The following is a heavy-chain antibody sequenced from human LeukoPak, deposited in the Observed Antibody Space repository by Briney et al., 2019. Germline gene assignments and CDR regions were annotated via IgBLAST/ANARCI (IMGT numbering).Heavy chain of an antibody. V-gene: IGHV1-2*02. CDR3: ARDLGYCSSTSCRNWFDP. CDR2: INPNSGGT. J-gene: IGHJ5*02. Sequence: ASVKVACKASGYTFTGYYMHWVRQAPGQGLEWMGWINPNSGGTNYAQKFQGRVTMTRDTSISTAYMELSRLRSDDTAVYYCARDLGYCSSTSCRNWFDPWGQGTLVTVSS. D-gene: IGHD2-2*03. CDR1: GYTFTGYY.